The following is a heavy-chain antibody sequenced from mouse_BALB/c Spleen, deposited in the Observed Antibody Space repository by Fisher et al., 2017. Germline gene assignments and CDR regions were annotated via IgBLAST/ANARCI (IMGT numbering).Heavy chain of an antibody. D-gene: IGHD2-1*01. J-gene: IGHJ1*01. Sequence: RFTISRDNAKNNLYLQMSSLRSEDTALYYCARRGDYGNYRYFDVWGAGTTVTVSS. V-gene: IGHV5-9*03. CDR3: ARRGDYGNYRYFDV.